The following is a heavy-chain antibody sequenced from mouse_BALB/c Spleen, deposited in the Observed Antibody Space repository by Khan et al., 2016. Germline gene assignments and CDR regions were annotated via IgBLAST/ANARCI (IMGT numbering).Heavy chain of an antibody. J-gene: IGHJ4*01. D-gene: IGHD1-1*01. Sequence: QVQLQQPGTELVKPGASVKLSCKASAYTFTNYYMYWMKQRPGQGLEWIGGINPSNGGTNFNEKFKSKATLTVDKSSSTANMQLSSLTSEDSAVYYCARGILRFYYSMDYWGQGTSVTVSS. CDR3: ARGILRFYYSMDY. V-gene: IGHV1-53*01. CDR2: INPSNGGT. CDR1: AYTFTNYY.